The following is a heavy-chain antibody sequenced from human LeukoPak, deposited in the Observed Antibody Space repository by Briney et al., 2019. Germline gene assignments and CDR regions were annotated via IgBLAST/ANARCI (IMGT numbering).Heavy chain of an antibody. J-gene: IGHJ3*02. CDR3: VLTVVNAFDI. CDR2: ISYDGSNK. V-gene: IGHV3-30-3*01. Sequence: PGGSLRLSCAASGFTFSNYALHWVRQAPGKGLEWVAVISYDGSNKYYADSVKSRFTISRDNSENTLYLQTNSLRAEDTAVYYCVLTVVNAFDIWGQGTLVTVSS. D-gene: IGHD2-21*02. CDR1: GFTFSNYA.